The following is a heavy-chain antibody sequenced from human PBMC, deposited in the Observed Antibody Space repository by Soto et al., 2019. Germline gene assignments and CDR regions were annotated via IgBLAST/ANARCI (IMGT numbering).Heavy chain of an antibody. J-gene: IGHJ6*02. V-gene: IGHV3-33*01. CDR1: GFTFSSYG. D-gene: IGHD6-13*01. Sequence: QVQLVESGGGVVQPGRSLRLSCAASGFTFSSYGMHWVRQAPGKGLEWVAVIWYDGSNKYYADSVKGRFTISRDNSKNTLYLQMNSLRAEDTAVYYCARDGPAAGITPKYYYYGMDVWGQGTTVTVSS. CDR3: ARDGPAAGITPKYYYYGMDV. CDR2: IWYDGSNK.